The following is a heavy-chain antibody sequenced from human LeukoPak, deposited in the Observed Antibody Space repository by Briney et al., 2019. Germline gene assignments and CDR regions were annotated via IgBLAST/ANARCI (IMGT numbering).Heavy chain of an antibody. CDR3: ARDTSLGVAATDAFDI. V-gene: IGHV3-66*01. CDR2: IYSGGST. D-gene: IGHD6-19*01. CDR1: GFTVSSNY. Sequence: GGSLRLSCAASGFTVSSNYMSWVRQAPGKGLEWVSVIYSGGSTYYAASVRDRFTISRDNSKNTLYLQMNSLRAEDTAVYYCARDTSLGVAATDAFDIWGQGTMVTVSS. J-gene: IGHJ3*02.